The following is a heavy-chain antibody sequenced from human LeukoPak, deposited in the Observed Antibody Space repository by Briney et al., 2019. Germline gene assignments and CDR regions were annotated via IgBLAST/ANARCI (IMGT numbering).Heavy chain of an antibody. J-gene: IGHJ4*02. D-gene: IGHD3-22*01. CDR3: ARDPHYYDSSGNTVDY. CDR1: GFTFSSYS. V-gene: IGHV3-48*04. Sequence: PGGSLRLSCAASGFTFSSYSMNWVRQAPGKGLEWVSYISSSSSTIYYADSVKGRFTISRDNAKNSLYLQMNSLRADDTAVYYCARDPHYYDSSGNTVDYWGQGTLVTVSS. CDR2: ISSSSSTI.